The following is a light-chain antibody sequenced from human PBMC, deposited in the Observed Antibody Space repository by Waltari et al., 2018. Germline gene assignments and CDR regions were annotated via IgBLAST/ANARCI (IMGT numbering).Light chain of an antibody. CDR1: QSVLYSSNNKNY. CDR2: WAS. J-gene: IGKJ1*01. Sequence: IVMTQSPDSLAVSLGERATINCKSSQSVLYSSNNKNYLAWYQQKPGQPPKLLIYWASTRESGVPDRFSGSGSATDFTLTISSLQAEDVAVYYCQQYYSIPPTFGQGTKVEIK. V-gene: IGKV4-1*01. CDR3: QQYYSIPPT.